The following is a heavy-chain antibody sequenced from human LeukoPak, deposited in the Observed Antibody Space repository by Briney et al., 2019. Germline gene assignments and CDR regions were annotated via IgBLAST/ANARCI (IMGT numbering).Heavy chain of an antibody. J-gene: IGHJ4*02. CDR2: IIPTLGIA. D-gene: IGHD2-15*01. V-gene: IGHV1-69*04. CDR3: ARDCRSVSCYSVDY. CDR1: GGTFGSYA. Sequence: ASVKVSCKASGGTFGSYAIRWVRQAPGQGLEWMGRIIPTLGIANYAQKFQGRVSITADTSTSTSYMELSSLRSEDTAVFYCARDCRSVSCYSVDYWGQGTLVTVSS.